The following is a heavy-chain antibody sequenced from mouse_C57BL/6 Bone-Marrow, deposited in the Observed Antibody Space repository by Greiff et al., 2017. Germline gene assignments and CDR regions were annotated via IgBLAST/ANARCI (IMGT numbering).Heavy chain of an antibody. CDR2: IWRGGST. V-gene: IGHV2-5*01. CDR1: GFSLTSYG. CDR3: AKRRLRRSDYYAMDY. D-gene: IGHD2-4*01. J-gene: IGHJ4*01. Sequence: QVQLQQSGPGLVQPSQSLSITCTVSGFSLTSYGVHWVRQSPGKGLEWLGVIWRGGSTDYNAAFMSRLSITKDNSKSQVFFKMNSLQADDTAIYXCAKRRLRRSDYYAMDYWGQGTSVTVSS.